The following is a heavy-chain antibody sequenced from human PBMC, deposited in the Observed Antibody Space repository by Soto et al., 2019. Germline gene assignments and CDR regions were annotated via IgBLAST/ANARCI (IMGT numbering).Heavy chain of an antibody. CDR2: IIPIFGTA. V-gene: IGHV1-69*13. D-gene: IGHD5-12*01. CDR1: GGTFSSYA. J-gene: IGHJ6*02. CDR3: ARASGYDSDYYYYGMDV. Sequence: SVKVSCKASGGTFSSYAISWVRQAPGQGLEWMGGIIPIFGTANYAQKFQGRVTITADESTSTAYMELSSLRSEDTAVYYCARASGYDSDYYYYGMDVWGQGTTVTVS.